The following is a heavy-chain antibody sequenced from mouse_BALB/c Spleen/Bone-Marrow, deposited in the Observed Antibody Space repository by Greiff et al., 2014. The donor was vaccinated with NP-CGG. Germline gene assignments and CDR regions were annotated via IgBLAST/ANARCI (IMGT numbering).Heavy chain of an antibody. V-gene: IGHV2-6-5*01. D-gene: IGHD1-1*01. CDR2: IWGGGIT. CDR1: GFSLTDYG. J-gene: IGHJ2*01. Sequence: VKLMESGPGLVAPSQSLSITCTVSGFSLTDYGVSWIRQPPGKGLEWLGVIWGGGITYYNSTLKSRLSISKDNSKSQVFLKMNSLQTDDTVMYYCAKHDTTVVLDYWGQGTTLTVSS. CDR3: AKHDTTVVLDY.